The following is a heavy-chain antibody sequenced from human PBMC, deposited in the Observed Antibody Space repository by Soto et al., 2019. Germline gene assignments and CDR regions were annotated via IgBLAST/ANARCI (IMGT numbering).Heavy chain of an antibody. Sequence: GESLKISCKGSGYSFTSYWISWVRQMPGKGLEWMGRIDPSDSYTNYSPSFQGHVTISADKSISTAYLQWSSLKASDTAMYYCARHNPIAVAGTPGYYYYGMDVWGQGTTVTVSS. CDR2: IDPSDSYT. V-gene: IGHV5-10-1*01. J-gene: IGHJ6*02. CDR1: GYSFTSYW. D-gene: IGHD6-19*01. CDR3: ARHNPIAVAGTPGYYYYGMDV.